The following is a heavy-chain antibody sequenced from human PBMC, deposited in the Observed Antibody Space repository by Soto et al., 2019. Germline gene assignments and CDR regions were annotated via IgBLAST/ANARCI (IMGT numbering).Heavy chain of an antibody. V-gene: IGHV3-48*02. D-gene: IGHD3-16*02. CDR3: ARGQRYDYVWGSYPRPGYFDY. CDR1: GFTFSSYS. Sequence: GGSLRLSCAASGFTFSSYSMNWVRQAPGKGLEWVSYISSSSSTIYYADSVKGRFTISRDNAKNSLYLQMNSLRDEDTAVYYCARGQRYDYVWGSYPRPGYFDYWGQGTLVTVSS. J-gene: IGHJ4*02. CDR2: ISSSSSTI.